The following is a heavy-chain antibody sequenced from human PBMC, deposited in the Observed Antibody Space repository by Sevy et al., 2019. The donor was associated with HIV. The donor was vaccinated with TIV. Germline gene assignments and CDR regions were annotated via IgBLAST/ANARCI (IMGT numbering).Heavy chain of an antibody. V-gene: IGHV3-7*01. D-gene: IGHD3-22*01. CDR1: RFTFSSYW. Sequence: GGSLRLSCAASRFTFSSYWMSWVRQAPGKGLEWVANINQDGSEKYHLDSVKGRFTISRDNAKNSLYLRMNSLRAEDSSVYFCARVSSIYYDRGYFYAMDVWGQGTTVTVSS. J-gene: IGHJ6*02. CDR2: INQDGSEK. CDR3: ARVSSIYYDRGYFYAMDV.